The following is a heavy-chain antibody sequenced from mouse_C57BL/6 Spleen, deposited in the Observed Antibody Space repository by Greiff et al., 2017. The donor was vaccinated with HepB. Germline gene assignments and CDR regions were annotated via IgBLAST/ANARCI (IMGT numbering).Heavy chain of an antibody. Sequence: QVQLKESGPGLVQPSQSLSITCTVSGFSLTSYGVHWVRQSPGKGLEWLGVIWSGGSTDYNAAFISRLSISKDNSKSQVFFKMNSLQADDTAIYYCARNDYDYDEGYYAMDYWGQGTSVTVSS. CDR3: ARNDYDYDEGYYAMDY. CDR1: GFSLTSYG. J-gene: IGHJ4*01. V-gene: IGHV2-2*01. CDR2: IWSGGST. D-gene: IGHD2-4*01.